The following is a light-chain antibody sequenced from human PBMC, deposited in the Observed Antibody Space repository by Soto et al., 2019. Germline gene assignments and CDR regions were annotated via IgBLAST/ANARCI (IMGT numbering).Light chain of an antibody. V-gene: IGKV1-27*01. CDR1: QGISNY. CDR2: AAS. Sequence: DIPMTQSPSSLSASVRDRVTITCRASQGISNYLAWYQQKPGKVPKLLIYAASTLQSGVPSRFSGSGSGTDFTLTISSLQPEDVANYYCQKYDSAPWTFGQGTKVEIK. J-gene: IGKJ1*01. CDR3: QKYDSAPWT.